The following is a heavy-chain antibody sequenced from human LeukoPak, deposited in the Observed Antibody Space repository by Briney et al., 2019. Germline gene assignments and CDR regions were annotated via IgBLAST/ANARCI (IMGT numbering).Heavy chain of an antibody. D-gene: IGHD3-10*01. CDR2: MNPNSENT. Sequence: GASVKVSCKASGYSFTSFDIHWVRQAPGQGLEWIGWMNPNSENTGFARRFQRRVTMTRNISISTAYMELSSLRSEDTAIYYCARVRGEAADSWGQGTLVTVSS. J-gene: IGHJ4*02. CDR1: GYSFTSFD. CDR3: ARVRGEAADS. V-gene: IGHV1-8*01.